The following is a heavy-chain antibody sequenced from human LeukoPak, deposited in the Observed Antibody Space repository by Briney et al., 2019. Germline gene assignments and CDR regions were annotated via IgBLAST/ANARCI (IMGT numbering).Heavy chain of an antibody. CDR2: IYYSGFT. CDR1: GGSFSSYH. V-gene: IGHV4-59*01. Sequence: SETLSLTCTVSGGSFSSYHWSWIRQPPGKGLEWIGYIYYSGFTNYNPSLKSRVAISVDTSKNQFSLKLSSLTAADTAVYYCARVSLAVAGVQYYYFDYWGQGTLVTVSS. J-gene: IGHJ4*02. D-gene: IGHD6-19*01. CDR3: ARVSLAVAGVQYYYFDY.